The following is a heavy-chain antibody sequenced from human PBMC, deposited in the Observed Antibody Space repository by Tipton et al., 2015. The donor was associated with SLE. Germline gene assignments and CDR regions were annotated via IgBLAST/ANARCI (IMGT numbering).Heavy chain of an antibody. CDR3: ARVNIAAAGHFDY. CDR1: GGSFSGYY. V-gene: IGHV4-34*01. D-gene: IGHD6-13*01. Sequence: TLSLTCAVYGGSFSGYYWSWFRPPPGKGLEWIGEINHSGSTNYNPSLKSRVTISVDTSKNQFSLKLSSVTAADTAVYYCARVNIAAAGHFDYWGPGTLGTVSS. J-gene: IGHJ4*02. CDR2: INHSGST.